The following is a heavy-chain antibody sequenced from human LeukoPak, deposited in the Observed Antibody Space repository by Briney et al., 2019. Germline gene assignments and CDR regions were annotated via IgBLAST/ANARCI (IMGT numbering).Heavy chain of an antibody. V-gene: IGHV3-23*01. Sequence: GGSLRLSCAASGFSFSSYAMTWVRQAPGKGLEWVSSMTGSGDGTYYADSEKGRFTISRDNSKNTLYPQMTSLRAEDTAVYYCAKSSGRYQVFDFWGQGTLVTVSS. CDR3: AKSSGRYQVFDF. J-gene: IGHJ4*02. CDR1: GFSFSSYA. CDR2: MTGSGDGT. D-gene: IGHD3-10*01.